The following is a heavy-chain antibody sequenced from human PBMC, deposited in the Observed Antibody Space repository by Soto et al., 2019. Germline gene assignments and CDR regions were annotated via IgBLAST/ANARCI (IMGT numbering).Heavy chain of an antibody. J-gene: IGHJ4*02. Sequence: GGSLRLSCAASGFTFSSYGMHWVRQAPGKGLEWVAVIWYDGSNKYYADSVKGRFTISGDNSKNTLYLQMNSLRAEDTAVYYCARVGNEQTSFDYWGQGTLVTVSS. CDR1: GFTFSSYG. CDR3: ARVGNEQTSFDY. CDR2: IWYDGSNK. V-gene: IGHV3-33*01.